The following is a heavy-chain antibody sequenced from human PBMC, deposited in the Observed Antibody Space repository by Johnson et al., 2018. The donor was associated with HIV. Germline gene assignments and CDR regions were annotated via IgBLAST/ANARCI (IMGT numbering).Heavy chain of an antibody. CDR2: IYSGGTI. CDR1: GFTVSSNY. Sequence: VQLVESGGGLVQPGGSLRLSCAASGFTVSSNYMNWVRPAPGKGLEWVSVIYSGGTIYYADSVKGRFTISRDNDKNSLYLQMNSLRAEDTAVYYCARVQIISGFNWHYYESSIDAVDIWGQGTMVTVSS. V-gene: IGHV3-66*01. J-gene: IGHJ3*02. D-gene: IGHD3-22*01. CDR3: ARVQIISGFNWHYYESSIDAVDI.